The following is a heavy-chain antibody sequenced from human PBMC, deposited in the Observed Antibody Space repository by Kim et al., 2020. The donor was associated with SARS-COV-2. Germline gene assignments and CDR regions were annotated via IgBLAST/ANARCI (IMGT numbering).Heavy chain of an antibody. V-gene: IGHV3-7*01. CDR1: GFTFRSYW. D-gene: IGHD1-1*01. CDR2: IKQDGSEK. J-gene: IGHJ4*02. Sequence: GGSLRLSCAASGFTFRSYWMSWVRQAPGKGLEWVANIKQDGSEKNYVDSVKGRFTISRDNAKNSLYLQMNSLRAEDTAVYYCAGPYKLAYIDYWGQGTLVTVSS. CDR3: AGPYKLAYIDY.